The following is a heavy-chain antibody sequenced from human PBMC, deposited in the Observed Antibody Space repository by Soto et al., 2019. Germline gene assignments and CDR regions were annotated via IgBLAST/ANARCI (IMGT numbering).Heavy chain of an antibody. V-gene: IGHV3-15*07. D-gene: IGHD3-3*01. CDR2: IKSKTDGATT. J-gene: IGHJ6*02. CDR1: GFTFINAW. Sequence: GGALRLSCAASGFTFINAWMNWVRQAPGEGREGVGRIKSKTDGATTDYAAPVKGRFTISRDDSKNTLYLQMNSLKTEDTAVYYCTTLSITIFGVVLMDVWGQGTTVTV. CDR3: TTLSITIFGVVLMDV.